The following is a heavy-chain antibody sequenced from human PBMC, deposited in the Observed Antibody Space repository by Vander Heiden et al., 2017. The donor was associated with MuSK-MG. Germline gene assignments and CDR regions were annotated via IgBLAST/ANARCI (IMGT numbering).Heavy chain of an antibody. J-gene: IGHJ4*02. CDR2: ISSSSSYI. Sequence: EVQLVESGGGLVKPGGSLRLSCAASGFTFSSYSRNWVRQAPGKGLEWVSSISSSSSYIYYADSVKGRFTISRDNAKNSLYLQMNSLRAEDTAVYYCARDQVTGTTLPLDYWGQGTLVTVSS. CDR3: ARDQVTGTTLPLDY. CDR1: GFTFSSYS. D-gene: IGHD1-1*01. V-gene: IGHV3-21*01.